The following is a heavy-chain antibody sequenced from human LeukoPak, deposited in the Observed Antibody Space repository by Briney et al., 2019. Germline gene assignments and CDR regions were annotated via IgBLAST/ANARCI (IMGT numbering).Heavy chain of an antibody. D-gene: IGHD3-22*01. CDR1: GFTFSSYS. Sequence: GGSLRLSCAASGFTFSSYSMNWVRQAPGKGLEWVSSISSSSSYIYYADSVKGRFTISRDNSKNTLYLQMNSLRAEDTAVYYCAKEGTMITRYFDLWGRGTLVTVPS. CDR2: ISSSSSYI. V-gene: IGHV3-21*04. CDR3: AKEGTMITRYFDL. J-gene: IGHJ2*01.